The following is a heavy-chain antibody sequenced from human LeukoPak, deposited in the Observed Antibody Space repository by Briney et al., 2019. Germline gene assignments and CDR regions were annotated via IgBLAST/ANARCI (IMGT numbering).Heavy chain of an antibody. CDR3: ARIGNLLSIEYWYFDL. Sequence: PGGSLRLSCAASGFTFSDYYMSWIRQAPGEGLEWISYISSSGSNIYYADSLKGRFTISRDNAKNSLYLQMNSLRAEDTAVYYCARIGNLLSIEYWYFDLWGRGTLLTVSS. V-gene: IGHV3-11*01. CDR2: ISSSGSNI. J-gene: IGHJ2*01. CDR1: GFTFSDYY. D-gene: IGHD1-14*01.